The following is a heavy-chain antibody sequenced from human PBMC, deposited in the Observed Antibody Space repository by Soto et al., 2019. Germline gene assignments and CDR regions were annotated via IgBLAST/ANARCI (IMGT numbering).Heavy chain of an antibody. CDR1: GFTFSSYD. CDR2: VSASGSIT. D-gene: IGHD2-15*01. V-gene: IGHV3-23*01. CDR3: AKGDCSGGRCDSGFDY. Sequence: EVQVLESGGGLVQPGGSLRLSCAASGFTFSSYDMNWVRQAPGKGLEWVSGVSASGSITSYADSAKGRFTISRDNAKNTVFLQMTGLRAEDTAVYFCAKGDCSGGRCDSGFDYWGQGTLVTVSS. J-gene: IGHJ4*02.